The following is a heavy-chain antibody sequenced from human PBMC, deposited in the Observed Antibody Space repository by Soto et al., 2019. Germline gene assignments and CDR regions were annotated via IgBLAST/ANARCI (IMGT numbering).Heavy chain of an antibody. CDR3: ARGPYYDLIWNYYYMDV. D-gene: IGHD3-16*01. J-gene: IGHJ6*03. V-gene: IGHV4-59*08. Sequence: QVQLQESGPGLVKPSETLSLSCSVSGGSISGHYWSWVRQTPGKGLEWIGYMYYSGSTNYNPSLKSRVTISVDTSTNHFSLRLTSVTAADTAVYYCARGPYYDLIWNYYYMDVWGKGTTVTVSS. CDR2: MYYSGST. CDR1: GGSISGHY.